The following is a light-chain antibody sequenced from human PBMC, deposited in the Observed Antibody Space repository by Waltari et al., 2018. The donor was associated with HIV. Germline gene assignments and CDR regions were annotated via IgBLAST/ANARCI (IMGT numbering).Light chain of an antibody. CDR3: QHTYTTPKEFT. Sequence: DIHMPQSPSSLSASVGDRVTITCRSSQSISRYLNLYQHKPGEAPKLLIYVASDLHSGVASRFTCSGSGTDFTLTISSLEPEDFATYFCQHTYTTPKEFTFGPGTRVDIK. J-gene: IGKJ3*01. CDR1: QSISRY. V-gene: IGKV1-39*01. CDR2: VAS.